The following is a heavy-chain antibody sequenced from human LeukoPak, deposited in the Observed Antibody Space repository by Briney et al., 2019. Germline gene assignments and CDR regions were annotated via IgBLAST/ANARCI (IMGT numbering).Heavy chain of an antibody. D-gene: IGHD3-10*02. V-gene: IGHV4-34*01. Sequence: PSETLSLTCAVYGGSFSGYYWTWIRQPPGKGLEWIGEINHSGSTNYNRSLKNRVSISVDKSKNQFSLKLSSVTAADTAVYYCASVGYVGGADVSGYWGQGTLVTVSS. CDR2: INHSGST. CDR1: GGSFSGYY. CDR3: ASVGYVGGADVSGY. J-gene: IGHJ4*02.